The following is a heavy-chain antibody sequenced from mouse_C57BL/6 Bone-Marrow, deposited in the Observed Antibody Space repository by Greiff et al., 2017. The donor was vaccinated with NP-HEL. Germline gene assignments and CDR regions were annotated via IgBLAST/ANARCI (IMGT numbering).Heavy chain of an antibody. CDR3: ARYYYYGSSYAGAYYAMDY. CDR2: IDPSDSYT. CDR1: GYTFTSYW. D-gene: IGHD1-1*01. J-gene: IGHJ4*01. V-gene: IGHV1-69*01. Sequence: HVQLQQPGAELVMPGASVKLSCKASGYTFTSYWMHWVKQRPGQGLEWIGEIDPSDSYTNYNQKFKGKSTLTVDKSSSTAYMQLSSLTSEDSAVYYCARYYYYGSSYAGAYYAMDYWGQGTSVTVSS.